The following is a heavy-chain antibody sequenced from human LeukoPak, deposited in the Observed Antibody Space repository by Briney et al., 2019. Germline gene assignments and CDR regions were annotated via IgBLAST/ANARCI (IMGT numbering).Heavy chain of an antibody. Sequence: GGSLRLSCAASGFTFSSYEMNWVRQAPGKGLEWVSYISSSGSTIYYADSVKGRFTISRDNSKNTLYLQMNSLRAEDTAVYYCAKGFTVSYYYYMDVWGKGTTVTVSS. J-gene: IGHJ6*03. CDR2: ISSSGSTI. V-gene: IGHV3-48*03. D-gene: IGHD4-11*01. CDR1: GFTFSSYE. CDR3: AKGFTVSYYYYMDV.